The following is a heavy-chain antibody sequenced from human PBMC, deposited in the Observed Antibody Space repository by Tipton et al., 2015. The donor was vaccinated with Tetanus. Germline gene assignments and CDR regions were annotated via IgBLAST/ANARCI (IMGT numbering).Heavy chain of an antibody. V-gene: IGHV4-31*03. CDR3: ARDQARGARGWNYFDC. Sequence: LRLSCTVSGGSIGRGGYYWSWIRQHPGKDLEWIGDIYFSGSTYYNPSLKSRVTILVDTSKNQFSLKLKSVTAADTAVYYCARDQARGARGWNYFDCWGQGTLVTVSS. CDR1: GGSIGRGGYY. J-gene: IGHJ4*02. D-gene: IGHD1-26*01. CDR2: IYFSGST.